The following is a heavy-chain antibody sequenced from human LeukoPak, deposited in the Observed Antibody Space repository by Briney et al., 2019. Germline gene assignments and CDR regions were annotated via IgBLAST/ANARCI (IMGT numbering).Heavy chain of an antibody. J-gene: IGHJ6*03. CDR2: IYTSGST. CDR1: GGSISSSSYY. V-gene: IGHV4-61*02. CDR3: ARIYYYYYYMDV. Sequence: SETLSLTCTVSGGSISSSSYYWSWIRQPAGKGLEWIGRIYTSGSTNYNPSLKSRVTMSVDTSKNQFSLKLSSVTAADTAVYYCARIYYYYYYMDVWGKGTTVTVSS.